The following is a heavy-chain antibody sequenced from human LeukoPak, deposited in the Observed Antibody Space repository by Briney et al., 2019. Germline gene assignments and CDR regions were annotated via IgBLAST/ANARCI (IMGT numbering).Heavy chain of an antibody. V-gene: IGHV3-30*04. D-gene: IGHD6-13*01. J-gene: IGHJ5*02. Sequence: PGGSLRLSCAASGFTFSSYAMHWVRQAPGKGLEWVAVISYDGSNKYYADSVKGRFTISRDNSKNTLYLQMNSLRAEDTAVYYCAREYSSSFNHWGQGTLVTVSS. CDR1: GFTFSSYA. CDR2: ISYDGSNK. CDR3: AREYSSSFNH.